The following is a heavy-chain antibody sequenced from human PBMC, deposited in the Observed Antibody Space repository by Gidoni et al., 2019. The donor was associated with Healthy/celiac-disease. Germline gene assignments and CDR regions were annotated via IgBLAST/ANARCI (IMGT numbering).Heavy chain of an antibody. J-gene: IGHJ4*02. Sequence: EVQLVESGGGLVQPGRSLRLSCAASGFTFDDYAMHWVRQAPGKGLEWVSGISWNSGSIGYADSVKGRFTIARDNAKNSLYLQMNSLRAEDTALYYCAKGAYGDYASFDYWGQGTLVTVSS. CDR2: ISWNSGSI. D-gene: IGHD4-17*01. V-gene: IGHV3-9*01. CDR3: AKGAYGDYASFDY. CDR1: GFTFDDYA.